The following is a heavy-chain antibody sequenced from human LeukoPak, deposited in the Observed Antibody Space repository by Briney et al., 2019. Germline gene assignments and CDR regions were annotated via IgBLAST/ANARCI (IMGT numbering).Heavy chain of an antibody. CDR3: ARDRYYYGSGSYLEDY. Sequence: ASVKVSCKASGYTFTGYYMHWVRQAPEQGLEWMGWINPNSGGTNYAQKFQGRVTMTRDTSISTAYMELSRLRSDDTAVYYCARDRYYYGSGSYLEDYWGQGTLVTVSS. D-gene: IGHD3-10*01. V-gene: IGHV1-2*02. CDR1: GYTFTGYY. J-gene: IGHJ4*02. CDR2: INPNSGGT.